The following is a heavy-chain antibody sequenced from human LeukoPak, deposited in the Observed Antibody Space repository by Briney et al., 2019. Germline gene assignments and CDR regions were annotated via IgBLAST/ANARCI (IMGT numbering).Heavy chain of an antibody. CDR2: IYYSGST. J-gene: IGHJ4*02. CDR3: ARDGAIWLTGGSDS. Sequence: PSETLSLTCTDSGGSISSYYWSWIRQPPGKGLEWIRYIYYSGSTNYNPSLKSRVTISVDTSKNQFSLKLSSVTAADTAVYYCARDGAIWLTGGSDSWGQGTLVTVSS. D-gene: IGHD1-20*01. V-gene: IGHV4-59*01. CDR1: GGSISSYY.